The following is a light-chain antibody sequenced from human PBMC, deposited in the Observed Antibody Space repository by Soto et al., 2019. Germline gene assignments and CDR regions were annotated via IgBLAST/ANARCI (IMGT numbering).Light chain of an antibody. CDR1: ISDIGGYEY. J-gene: IGLJ1*01. CDR3: SSYTDSSTLGLYV. V-gene: IGLV2-14*01. CDR2: EVT. Sequence: QSVLTQPASVSGSPGQSITISCTGTISDIGGYEYVSWYQQLPGKAPRLMIYEVTYRPSGVSSRFSGSKSGSTASLTISGLQAEDEADYYCSSYTDSSTLGLYVFGTGTKVTVL.